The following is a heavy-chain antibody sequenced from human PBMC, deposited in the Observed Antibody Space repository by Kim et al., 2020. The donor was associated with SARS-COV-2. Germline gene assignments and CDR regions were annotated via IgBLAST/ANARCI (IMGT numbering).Heavy chain of an antibody. CDR2: IRSKTNYYAT. J-gene: IGHJ3*02. CDR3: ARGPPYSGSYWDVFDI. CDR1: GVSFSDSA. Sequence: GGSLRLSCAASGVSFSDSAIHWVRQASGKGLEWVGRIRSKTNYYATVYAESVEGRFTISRDDSKNTAYLLMNSLKTEDTAIYFCARGPPYSGSYWDVFDIWGQGTMVTVAS. D-gene: IGHD1-26*01. V-gene: IGHV3-73*01.